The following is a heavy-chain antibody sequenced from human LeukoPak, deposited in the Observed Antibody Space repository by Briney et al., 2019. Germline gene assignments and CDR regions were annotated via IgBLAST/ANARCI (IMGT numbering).Heavy chain of an antibody. D-gene: IGHD3-22*01. Sequence: GGSLRLSCAASGFTFSSYAMSWVRQAPGKGLEWVSAISGSGGSTYYADSVKGRFTISRDNSKNTVYFQMNSLRAEDTAVYYCARVRYYDSSGYYYFDYWGQGTLVTVSS. CDR1: GFTFSSYA. CDR2: ISGSGGST. CDR3: ARVRYYDSSGYYYFDY. V-gene: IGHV3-23*01. J-gene: IGHJ4*02.